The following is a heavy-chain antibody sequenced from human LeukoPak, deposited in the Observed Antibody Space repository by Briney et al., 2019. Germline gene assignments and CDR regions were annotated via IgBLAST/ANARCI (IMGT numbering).Heavy chain of an antibody. J-gene: IGHJ6*02. CDR2: ISAYNGNT. V-gene: IGHV1-18*01. Sequence: ASVKVSCKASGYTFTSYGISWVRQAPGQGLEWMGWISAYNGNTNYAQKLQGRVTMTTDTSTSTAYMELRSLRSDDTAVYYCARDTRGYYDILTGYPDYYYYGMDVWGQGTTVTVSS. D-gene: IGHD3-9*01. CDR1: GYTFTSYG. CDR3: ARDTRGYYDILTGYPDYYYYGMDV.